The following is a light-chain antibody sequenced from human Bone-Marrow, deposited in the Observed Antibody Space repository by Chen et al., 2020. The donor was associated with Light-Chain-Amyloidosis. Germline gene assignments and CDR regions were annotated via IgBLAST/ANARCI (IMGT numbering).Light chain of an antibody. V-gene: IGLV3-25*03. CDR3: QSADSSGTYEVV. J-gene: IGLJ2*01. CDR1: DLPTKY. CDR2: SDN. Sequence: SYELTQPPSVSVSPGQTARITCSGDDLPTKYAYWYQQKPGQAPVLVIHSDNERPSGISEGFSGSSSGTTATLTISGVQAEDEADYHCQSADSSGTYEVVFGGGTKLTVL.